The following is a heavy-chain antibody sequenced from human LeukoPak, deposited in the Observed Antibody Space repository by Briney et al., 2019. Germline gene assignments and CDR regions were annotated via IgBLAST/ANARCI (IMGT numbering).Heavy chain of an antibody. CDR2: IYYSGST. V-gene: IGHV4-59*08. D-gene: IGHD6-19*01. J-gene: IGHJ6*02. CDR3: ARRNSSGWTDVYYYGMDV. Sequence: SETLSLTCTVSGGSISSYYWSWIRQPLGKGLEWIGYIYYSGSTNYNPSLKSRVTISVDTSKNQFSLKLSSVTAADTAVYYCARRNSSGWTDVYYYGMDVWGQGTMVTVSS. CDR1: GGSISSYY.